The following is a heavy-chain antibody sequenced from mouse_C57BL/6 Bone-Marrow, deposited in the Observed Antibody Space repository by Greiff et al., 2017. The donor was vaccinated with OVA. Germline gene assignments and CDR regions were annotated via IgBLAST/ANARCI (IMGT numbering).Heavy chain of an antibody. V-gene: IGHV1-15*01. CDR3: TRSDY. J-gene: IGHJ2*01. CDR2: IDPETGGP. Sequence: VQLQQSGAELVRPGASVTLSCKASGYTFTDSDMHWVKQTPVPGLEWIGAIDPETGGPAYNQKFKGKAILTADKSSSTAYMERRSLTSEDSAVYYCTRSDYWGQGTTLTVSS. CDR1: GYTFTDSD.